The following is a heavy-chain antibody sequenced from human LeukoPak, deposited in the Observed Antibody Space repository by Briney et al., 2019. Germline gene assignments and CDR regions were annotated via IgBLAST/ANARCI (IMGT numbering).Heavy chain of an antibody. CDR1: GGSISSYY. J-gene: IGHJ6*02. V-gene: IGHV4-4*07. CDR3: ARDNEMMSGYYSGMDV. Sequence: SETLSLTCTVSGGSISSYYWSWIRQPAGKGLEWIGHIYTSGSTNYNPSLKSRVTMSVDTSKNQFSLKLSSVTAADTAVYYCARDNEMMSGYYSGMDVWGQGTTVTVSS. CDR2: IYTSGST. D-gene: IGHD3-3*01.